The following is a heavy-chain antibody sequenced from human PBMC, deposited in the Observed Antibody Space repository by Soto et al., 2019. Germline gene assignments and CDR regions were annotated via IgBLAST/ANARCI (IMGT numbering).Heavy chain of an antibody. CDR2: INHSGST. V-gene: IGHV4-34*01. J-gene: IGHJ3*02. CDR1: GGSFSGYY. CDR3: ARGPYDYIWGSYRGSAAFDI. D-gene: IGHD3-16*01. Sequence: SETLSLTCAVYGGSFSGYYWSWIRQPPGKGLEWIGEINHSGSTNYNPSLKSRVTISVDTSKNQFSLKLSSVTAADTAVYYCARGPYDYIWGSYRGSAAFDIWGQGTMVTVSS.